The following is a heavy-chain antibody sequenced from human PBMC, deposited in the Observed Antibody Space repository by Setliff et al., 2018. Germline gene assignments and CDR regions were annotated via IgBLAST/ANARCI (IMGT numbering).Heavy chain of an antibody. J-gene: IGHJ6*04. V-gene: IGHV1-2*02. D-gene: IGHD3-10*01. Sequence: PGGSLRLSCAASGFTFSTAWMNWARQAPGKGLEWMGWINPRTGVTNYAQKFQGRVTMTRDTSITTVYMDLSSLKSDDTAVYYCARGTDYHGSGSYWAKDVWGKGTTVTVSS. CDR1: GFTFSTAW. CDR2: INPRTGVT. CDR3: ARGTDYHGSGSYWAKDV.